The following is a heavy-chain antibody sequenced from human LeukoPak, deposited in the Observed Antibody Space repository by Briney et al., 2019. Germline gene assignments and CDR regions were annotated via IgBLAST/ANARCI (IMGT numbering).Heavy chain of an antibody. V-gene: IGHV1-2*06. D-gene: IGHD3-16*01. J-gene: IGHJ5*02. CDR1: GYTFTGYY. Sequence: ASVKVSCKASGYTFTGYYMHCVRQAPGQGLEWMGRINPNSGGTNYAQKFQGRVTMTRDTSISTAYMELSRLRSDDTAVYYCAREKRVITFGGADGFDPWGQGTLVTVSS. CDR3: AREKRVITFGGADGFDP. CDR2: INPNSGGT.